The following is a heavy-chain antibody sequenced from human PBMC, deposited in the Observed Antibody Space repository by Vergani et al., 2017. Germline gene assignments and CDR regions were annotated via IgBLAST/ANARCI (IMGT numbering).Heavy chain of an antibody. CDR3: AGERRGWDSSGYYPYYFDY. Sequence: EVQLVESGGGLVQPGGSLRLSCAASGFTFSSYSMNWVRKAPGKGLEGVSYISSSSSTIYYADSVEGRFTISRDNAKNSLYLQMNSLRDEDTAVYYCAGERRGWDSSGYYPYYFDYWGQGTLVTVSS. CDR1: GFTFSSYS. CDR2: ISSSSSTI. J-gene: IGHJ4*02. V-gene: IGHV3-48*02. D-gene: IGHD3-22*01.